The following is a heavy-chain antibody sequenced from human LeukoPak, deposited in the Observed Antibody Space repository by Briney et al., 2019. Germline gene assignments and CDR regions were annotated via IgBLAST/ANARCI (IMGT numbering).Heavy chain of an antibody. J-gene: IGHJ2*01. D-gene: IGHD5-18*01. CDR1: GFTFSNYA. CDR3: TKSPRGYDWYFDL. V-gene: IGHV3-23*01. CDR2: IGGAGRST. Sequence: GGSLRLSCVASGFTFSNYAVSWVRQTPGKGLEWVSLIGGAGRSTWYADSVKGRFTISRDNSRNTLYLQMDSLRADDTALYYRTKSPRGYDWYFDLWGRGTLVTVP.